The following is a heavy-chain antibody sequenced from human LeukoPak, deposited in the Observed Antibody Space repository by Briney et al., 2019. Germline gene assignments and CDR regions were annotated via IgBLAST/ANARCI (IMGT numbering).Heavy chain of an antibody. J-gene: IGHJ4*02. CDR3: ARFPAVMVKNFDC. V-gene: IGHV3-21*01. CDR2: ISTSGIYI. D-gene: IGHD5-18*01. CDR1: GFTFSSYS. Sequence: PGGSLRLSRAASGFTFSSYSMNWVRQAPGKGLEWVSSISTSGIYIYYADSVKGRFTISRDNAKNSLYLQMNSLRAADTAVYYCARFPAVMVKNFDCWGQGTLVTVSS.